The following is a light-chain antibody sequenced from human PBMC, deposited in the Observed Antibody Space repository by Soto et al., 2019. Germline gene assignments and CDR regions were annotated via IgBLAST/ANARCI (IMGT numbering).Light chain of an antibody. V-gene: IGKV1-5*01. J-gene: IGKJ1*01. CDR3: QPYNSDSRT. Sequence: DIQMTQSPSTLSVSVGDSVTIXXRASQNIRSRLAWFQQKPGKAPKLXIHDASSFESGVPQRFSGSGSETEFTLTISSLQPDDSATYYCQPYNSDSRTFGQGTKVDIK. CDR2: DAS. CDR1: QNIRSR.